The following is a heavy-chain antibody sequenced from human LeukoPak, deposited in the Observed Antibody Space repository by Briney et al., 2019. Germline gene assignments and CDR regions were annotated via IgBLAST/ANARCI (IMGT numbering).Heavy chain of an antibody. CDR2: IYTSGST. Sequence: PSETLSLTCTGSGGSISSGSYYWRWIRQPAGKGLEWIGRIYTSGSTNYNPSLKSRVTISVDTSKNQFSLKLSSVTAADTAVYYCARDPGSGWYGVDYWGQGTLVTVSS. J-gene: IGHJ4*02. V-gene: IGHV4-61*02. CDR1: GGSISSGSYY. CDR3: ARDPGSGWYGVDY. D-gene: IGHD6-19*01.